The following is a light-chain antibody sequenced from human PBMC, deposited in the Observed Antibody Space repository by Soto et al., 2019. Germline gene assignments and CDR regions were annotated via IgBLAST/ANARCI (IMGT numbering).Light chain of an antibody. CDR2: EDS. J-gene: IGLJ3*02. CDR3: CSYARGSTLV. V-gene: IGLV2-23*01. CDR1: SSNVGSYNL. Sequence: QSALTQPASVSGSPGQTITISCTGTSSNVGSYNLVSWYQQHPGKAPKLIIYEDSKRPSGVSNRFFGSKSGNTASLTISGLQAEDEADYFCCSYARGSTLVFGGGTQLTVL.